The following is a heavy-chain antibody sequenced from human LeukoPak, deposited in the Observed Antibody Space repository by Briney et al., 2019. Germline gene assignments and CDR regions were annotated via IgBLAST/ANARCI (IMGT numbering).Heavy chain of an antibody. CDR2: ISYDGSNK. CDR3: AKDGPIPAVAGTFDY. J-gene: IGHJ4*02. V-gene: IGHV3-30*18. Sequence: QTGGSLRLSCAASGFTFSSYGMHWVRQAPGKGLEWVAVISYDGSNKYYADSVKGRFTISRDNSKNTLYLQMNSLRAEDTAVYYCAKDGPIPAVAGTFDYWGRGTLVTVSS. CDR1: GFTFSSYG. D-gene: IGHD6-19*01.